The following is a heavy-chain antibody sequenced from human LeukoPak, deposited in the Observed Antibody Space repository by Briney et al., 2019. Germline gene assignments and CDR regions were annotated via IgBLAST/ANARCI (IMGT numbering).Heavy chain of an antibody. V-gene: IGHV5-51*01. Sequence: GESLKISCEASGYTFTNYWIGWVRQMPGKGLEWMGIIFPGDSETRYSPSFLDQVAISADKSINTDYLELSSLRASDTANYFCVRAREYSTSWYFDSWGQGALVTVSS. CDR2: IFPGDSET. J-gene: IGHJ4*02. CDR1: GYTFTNYW. D-gene: IGHD6-6*01. CDR3: VRAREYSTSWYFDS.